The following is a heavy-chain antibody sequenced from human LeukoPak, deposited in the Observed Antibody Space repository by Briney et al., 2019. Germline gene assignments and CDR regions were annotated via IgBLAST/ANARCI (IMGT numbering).Heavy chain of an antibody. V-gene: IGHV4-4*02. D-gene: IGHD3-9*01. CDR1: GGSISSSNW. CDR2: IYHSGST. CDR3: ARVGYYDILTGYYTFDY. Sequence: SETLSLTCAVSGGSISSSNWWSWVRQPPGKGLEWIGEIYHSGSTNYNPSLKSRVTISVDKSKNQFSLKLSSVTAADTAVYYCARVGYYDILTGYYTFDYWGQGTLVTVSS. J-gene: IGHJ4*02.